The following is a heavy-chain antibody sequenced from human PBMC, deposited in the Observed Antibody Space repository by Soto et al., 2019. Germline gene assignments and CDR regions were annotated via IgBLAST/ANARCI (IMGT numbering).Heavy chain of an antibody. J-gene: IGHJ6*02. CDR3: ARGQLDGGYRGDYYYYGMDA. CDR2: INHSGST. CDR1: GGSFSDYY. Sequence: SETLSLTCAVYGGSFSDYYWSWIRQPPGKGLEWIGEINHSGSTNYNPSLKSRVTISVDTSKNQFSLKLSSVTAADTAVYYCARGQLDGGYRGDYYYYGMDAWGQGTTVTVPS. V-gene: IGHV4-34*01. D-gene: IGHD5-18*01.